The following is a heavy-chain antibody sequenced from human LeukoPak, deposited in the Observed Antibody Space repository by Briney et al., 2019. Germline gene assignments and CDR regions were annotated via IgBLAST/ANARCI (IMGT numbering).Heavy chain of an antibody. J-gene: IGHJ4*02. CDR2: ISSSSSYI. CDR3: ARASSTSWST. V-gene: IGHV3-21*01. CDR1: GFTFSSYW. Sequence: GGSLRLSCAASGFTFSSYWMSWVRQAPGKGLEWVSSISSSSSYIYYADSVKGRFTISRDNAKNSLYLQMNSLRAEDTAVYYCARASSTSWSTWGQGTLVTVSS. D-gene: IGHD2-2*01.